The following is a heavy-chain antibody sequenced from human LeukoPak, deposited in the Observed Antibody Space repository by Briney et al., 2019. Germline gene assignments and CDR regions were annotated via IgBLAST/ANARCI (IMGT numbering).Heavy chain of an antibody. CDR1: GGSFSGYY. CDR3: ARAPSAGSYSFYYFDY. CDR2: IYTSGST. D-gene: IGHD3-10*01. V-gene: IGHV4-59*10. Sequence: PSETLSLTCAVYGGSFSGYYWSWIRQPAGKGLEWIGRIYTSGSTNYNPSLKSRVTMSVDTSKNQFSLKLSSVTAADTAVYYCARAPSAGSYSFYYFDYWGQGALVTVSS. J-gene: IGHJ4*02.